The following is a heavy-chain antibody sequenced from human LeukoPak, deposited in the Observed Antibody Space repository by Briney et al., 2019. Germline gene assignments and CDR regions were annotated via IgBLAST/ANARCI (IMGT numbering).Heavy chain of an antibody. CDR3: ARRYYYDSSGYYPFDY. CDR2: IYYSGST. D-gene: IGHD3-22*01. Sequence: SETLALTCTVSGGSISSSSYYWGWIRQPPGKGLEWIGSIYYSGSTYYNPSLKSRVTISVDTSKNQFSLKLSSVTAADTAVYYCARRYYYDSSGYYPFDYWGQGTLVTVSS. CDR1: GGSISSSSYY. V-gene: IGHV4-39*01. J-gene: IGHJ4*02.